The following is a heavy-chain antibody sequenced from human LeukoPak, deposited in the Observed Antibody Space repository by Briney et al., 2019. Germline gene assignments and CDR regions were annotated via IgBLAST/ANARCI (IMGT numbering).Heavy chain of an antibody. V-gene: IGHV1-69*13. D-gene: IGHD1-1*01. CDR1: GGTFSSYA. CDR2: IITIFCTA. CDR3: ARDTPLRLENWFDP. J-gene: IGHJ5*02. Sequence: ASVKVSCKTSGGTFSSYAISWVRQAPGQGLEWMGGIITIFCTAKYAQKFQGRVTITADESTTTAYMELSSLRSEDTAVYYCARDTPLRLENWFDPWGQGTLVTVSS.